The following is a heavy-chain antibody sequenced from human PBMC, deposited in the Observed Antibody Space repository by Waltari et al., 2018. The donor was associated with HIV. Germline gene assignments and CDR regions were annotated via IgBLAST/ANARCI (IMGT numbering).Heavy chain of an antibody. CDR3: TRGRSGALMDV. V-gene: IGHV3-13*01. CDR2: IDTVGDT. D-gene: IGHD3-10*01. Sequence: EVQLVETGGGLVQPGASLSLSCSVSGFNLTKYELHSVPNATGKGLEWVSGIDTVGDTYYPDSVKGRFTISRENAKNCMHLQMNSLRAGDTAVYYCTRGRSGALMDVWGQGTAVTVSS. CDR1: GFNLTKYE. J-gene: IGHJ6*02.